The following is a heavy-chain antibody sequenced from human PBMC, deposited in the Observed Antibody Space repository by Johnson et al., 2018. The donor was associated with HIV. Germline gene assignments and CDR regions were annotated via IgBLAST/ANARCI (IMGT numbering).Heavy chain of an antibody. J-gene: IGHJ3*01. CDR2: ISSVGTNE. CDR3: ARESTPWGGDYVGYSFDL. D-gene: IGHD4-17*01. V-gene: IGHV3-30*04. Sequence: QVQLVESGGGLVQAGGSLRLSCAASGFTFSASAMHWVRQAPGKGLEWVAVISSVGTNEDYADSVKGRFTISRDNSKNTLYLQMNSLTAEDTAVYYCARESTPWGGDYVGYSFDLWGQGTTVTVTS. CDR1: GFTFSASA.